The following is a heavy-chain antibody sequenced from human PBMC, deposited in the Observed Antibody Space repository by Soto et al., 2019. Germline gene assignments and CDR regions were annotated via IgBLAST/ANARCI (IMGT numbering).Heavy chain of an antibody. Sequence: SGGSLRLSCAASGFTFSSYSMNWVRQAPGKGLEWVSYISSSSSTIYYADSVKGRFTISRDNAKNSLYLQMNSLRDEDTAVYYCARARGGGYDYYFDYWGQGTLVTVSS. V-gene: IGHV3-48*02. J-gene: IGHJ4*02. CDR1: GFTFSSYS. CDR3: ARARGGGYDYYFDY. D-gene: IGHD5-12*01. CDR2: ISSSSSTI.